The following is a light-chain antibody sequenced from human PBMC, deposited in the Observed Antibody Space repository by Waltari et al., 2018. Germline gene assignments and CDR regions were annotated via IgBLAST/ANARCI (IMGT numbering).Light chain of an antibody. CDR2: WAS. Sequence: DIVMTQSPDSLAGSLGERATINCKSSQSVLYSSNNKNYLAWYQQKPGQPPKLLLSWASPRESGVPDRFSCSGSGTDFTLTISSLQAEDVAVYYCQQYYSTPFFGGGTKVEIK. J-gene: IGKJ4*01. CDR3: QQYYSTPF. CDR1: QSVLYSSNNKNY. V-gene: IGKV4-1*01.